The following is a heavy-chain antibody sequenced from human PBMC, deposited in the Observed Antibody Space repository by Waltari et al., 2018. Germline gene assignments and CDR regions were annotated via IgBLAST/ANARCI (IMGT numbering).Heavy chain of an antibody. CDR1: GFAFPNYA. D-gene: IGHD5-12*01. J-gene: IGHJ2*01. CDR3: AKDLRYTSLGHWYFEV. CDR2: VSGTGANA. V-gene: IGHV3-23*04. Sequence: QLVESGGGLVQPGGSLRLSCAASGFAFPNYAMRGVRQAPGKGLEWVSAVSGTGANAFYADSVKGRFTISRDNSKSTVDLQLNSLRAEDTAVYYCAKDLRYTSLGHWYFEVWGRGTLVTVSS.